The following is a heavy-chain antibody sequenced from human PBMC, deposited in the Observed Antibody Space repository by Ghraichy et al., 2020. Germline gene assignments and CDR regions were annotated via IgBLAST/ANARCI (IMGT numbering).Heavy chain of an antibody. J-gene: IGHJ5*02. CDR2: IWYDGSNK. CDR1: GFTFSSYG. V-gene: IGHV3-33*01. CDR3: ARASIAAAGTQNWFDP. D-gene: IGHD6-13*01. Sequence: GGSLRLSCAASGFTFSSYGMHWVRQAPGKGLEWVAVIWYDGSNKYYGDSVKGRFTISRDNSKNTLYLQMNSLRAEDTAVYYCARASIAAAGTQNWFDPWGQGTLVIVSS.